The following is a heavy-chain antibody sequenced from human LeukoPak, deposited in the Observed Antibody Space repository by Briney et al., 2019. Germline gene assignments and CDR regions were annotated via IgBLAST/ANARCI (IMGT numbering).Heavy chain of an antibody. Sequence: GESLKISCKGSGYSFTSYWIGWVRQMPGKGLEWMGFIYPDDSDTRYSPSFQGQVTISADKSISTAYLQWSSLKASDTAMYYCARLDTAMVNLAEFDYWGQGTLVTASS. CDR1: GYSFTSYW. J-gene: IGHJ4*02. D-gene: IGHD5-18*01. V-gene: IGHV5-51*01. CDR2: IYPDDSDT. CDR3: ARLDTAMVNLAEFDY.